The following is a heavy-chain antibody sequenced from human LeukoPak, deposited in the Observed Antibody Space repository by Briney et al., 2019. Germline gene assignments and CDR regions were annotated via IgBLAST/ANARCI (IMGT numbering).Heavy chain of an antibody. CDR3: TRVRLGASTRYFGY. V-gene: IGHV3-72*01. J-gene: IGHJ4*02. CDR1: GFSFSDHY. D-gene: IGHD1-26*01. CDR2: IRNKANSYGT. Sequence: PGGPLTLSCTASGFSFSDHYMDWVRLAPGKGLEWVGRIRNKANSYGTEYAASVKGRFTISRDDSKDSLYLQMNSLRSEDTALYYCTRVRLGASTRYFGYWGQGTLVTVSS.